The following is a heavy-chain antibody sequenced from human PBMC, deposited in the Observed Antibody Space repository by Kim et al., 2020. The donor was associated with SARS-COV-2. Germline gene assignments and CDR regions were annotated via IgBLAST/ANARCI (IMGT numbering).Heavy chain of an antibody. CDR3: ARLIDTATHFDY. Sequence: SYNPSLKSRVTISVDTSKNQFSLKLSSVTAADTAVYYCARLIDTATHFDYWGQGTLVTVSS. J-gene: IGHJ4*02. D-gene: IGHD5-18*01. V-gene: IGHV4-39*01.